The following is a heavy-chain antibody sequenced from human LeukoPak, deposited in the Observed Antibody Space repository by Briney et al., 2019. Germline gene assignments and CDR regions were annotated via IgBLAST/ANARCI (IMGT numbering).Heavy chain of an antibody. V-gene: IGHV4-59*01. Sequence: SETLSLTCTVSGGSISSYYWSWIRQPPGKGLEWIGYIYYSGSTNYNPSLKSRVTISVDTSKNQFSLKLSSVTAADTAVYYCARASPIAVADPYYYYGMDVWGQGTTVTVSS. J-gene: IGHJ6*02. CDR2: IYYSGST. CDR1: GGSISSYY. CDR3: ARASPIAVADPYYYYGMDV. D-gene: IGHD6-19*01.